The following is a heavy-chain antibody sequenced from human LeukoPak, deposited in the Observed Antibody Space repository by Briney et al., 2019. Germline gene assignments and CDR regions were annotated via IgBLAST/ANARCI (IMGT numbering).Heavy chain of an antibody. J-gene: IGHJ4*02. V-gene: IGHV1-2*02. CDR2: INPNTGGT. CDR1: GYTFTGYY. CDR3: AIYPRYSSSPLFDY. Sequence: ASVKVSCKASGYTFTGYYMHWVRQAPGQGFEWMGWINPNTGGTNYAQNFQGRVTMTRDTSISTAYMELSGLRSDDTAVYYCAIYPRYSSSPLFDYWGQGTLVTVSS. D-gene: IGHD6-6*01.